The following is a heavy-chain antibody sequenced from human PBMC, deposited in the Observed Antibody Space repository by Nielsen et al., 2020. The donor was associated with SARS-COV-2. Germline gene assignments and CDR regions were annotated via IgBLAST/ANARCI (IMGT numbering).Heavy chain of an antibody. J-gene: IGHJ6*03. V-gene: IGHV4-39*07. Sequence: SETLSLTCTVSGGSISSSSYYWGWIRQPPGKGLEWIGSIYYSGSTNYNPSLKSRVTISVDTSKNQFSLKLSSVTAADTAVYYCARLIAVADYYYYYYMDVWGKGTTVTVSS. D-gene: IGHD6-19*01. CDR2: IYYSGST. CDR3: ARLIAVADYYYYYYMDV. CDR1: GGSISSSSYY.